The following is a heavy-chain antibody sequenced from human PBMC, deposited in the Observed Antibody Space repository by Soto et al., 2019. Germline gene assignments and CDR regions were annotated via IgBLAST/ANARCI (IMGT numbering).Heavy chain of an antibody. J-gene: IGHJ6*02. CDR3: ARNPFNRLDIVATIGYYYYGMDV. CDR2: ISAYNGNT. Sequence: QVQLVQSGAEVKKPGASVKVSCKASGYTFTSYGISWVRQAPGRGLEWMGWISAYNGNTNYAQKLQRRVTMTTDTSTSTAYMELRSLRADDTAVYYCARNPFNRLDIVATIGYYYYGMDVWGQGTTVTVSS. D-gene: IGHD5-12*01. CDR1: GYTFTSYG. V-gene: IGHV1-18*01.